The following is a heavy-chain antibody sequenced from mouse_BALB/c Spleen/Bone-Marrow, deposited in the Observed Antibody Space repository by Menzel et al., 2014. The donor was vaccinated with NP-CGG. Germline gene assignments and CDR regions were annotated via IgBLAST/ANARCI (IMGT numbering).Heavy chain of an antibody. J-gene: IGHJ4*01. D-gene: IGHD1-1*01. Sequence: QVQLKESGPEPVKPGASVRISCKASGYTFTSYYIHWVKQRPGQGLEWIGWIYPGNVNTKYNEKFKGKATLTADKSSSTAYMQPSSLTSEDSAVYFCARSLITTVVANYAMDYWGQGTSVTVSS. CDR3: ARSLITTVVANYAMDY. V-gene: IGHV1S56*01. CDR1: GYTFTSYY. CDR2: IYPGNVNT.